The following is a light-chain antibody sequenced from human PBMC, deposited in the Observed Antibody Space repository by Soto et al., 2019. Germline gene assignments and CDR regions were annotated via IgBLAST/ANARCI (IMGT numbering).Light chain of an antibody. J-gene: IGKJ1*01. V-gene: IGKV1-5*01. CDR3: QEYNNYWT. CDR2: TAS. Sequence: DIQMPQSPSTLSASVGDTVTITFRASQTISRWLAWYQQKPGKAPRLLIYTASTLESGVPSRFSASGSGTEFTLTISSLHPDDFATYYCQEYNNYWTFGQGTKVDIK. CDR1: QTISRW.